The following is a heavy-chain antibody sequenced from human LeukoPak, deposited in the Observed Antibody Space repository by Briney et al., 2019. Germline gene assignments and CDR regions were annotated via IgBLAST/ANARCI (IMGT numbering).Heavy chain of an antibody. D-gene: IGHD6-19*01. Sequence: PSETLSLTCTVSGGSISSYYWSWIRQPPGKGLEWIGYIYYSGSTNYNPSLKSRVTISVDTSKNQFSLKLSSVTAADTAVYYCARIPLAGTGYYYYYYMDVWGKGTTVTVSS. CDR1: GGSISSYY. V-gene: IGHV4-59*01. CDR3: ARIPLAGTGYYYYYYMDV. CDR2: IYYSGST. J-gene: IGHJ6*03.